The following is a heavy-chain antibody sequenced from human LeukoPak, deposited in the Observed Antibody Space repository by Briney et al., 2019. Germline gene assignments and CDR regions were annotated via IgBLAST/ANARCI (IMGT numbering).Heavy chain of an antibody. CDR1: GDSISNYF. D-gene: IGHD5-18*01. J-gene: IGHJ4*02. V-gene: IGHV4-4*07. CDR2: IYAGEGA. Sequence: PSETLPLTCTVSGDSISNYFWSWIRQPAGKGLEWIGRIYAGEGAKYNPSLETRVTVSVDTSTNQLSLKLSSVTAADTAVYYCAREGYSYGYYFDYWGQGTLVTVSS. CDR3: AREGYSYGYYFDY.